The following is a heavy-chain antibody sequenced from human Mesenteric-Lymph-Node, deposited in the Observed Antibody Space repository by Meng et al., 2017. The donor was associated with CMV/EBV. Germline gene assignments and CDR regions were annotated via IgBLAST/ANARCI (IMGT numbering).Heavy chain of an antibody. V-gene: IGHV1-69*10. CDR1: GYTFTGYY. CDR2: INPILGIA. Sequence: SVKVSCKTSGYTFTGYYMHWVRQAPGQGLEWMGWINPILGIANYAQKFQGRVTITADKSTSTAYMELSSLRSEDTAVYYCARGVTVNYYYGMDVWGQGTTVTVSS. J-gene: IGHJ6*02. CDR3: ARGVTVNYYYGMDV. D-gene: IGHD3-16*02.